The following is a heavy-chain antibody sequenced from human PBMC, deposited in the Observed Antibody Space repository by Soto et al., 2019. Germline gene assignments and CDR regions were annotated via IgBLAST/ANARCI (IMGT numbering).Heavy chain of an antibody. Sequence: SETLSLTCAVYGGSFSGYYWSWIRQPPGKGLEWIGEINHSGSTNYNPPLKSRVTISVDTSKNQFSLKLSSVTAADTAVYYCAREGGQYAASGREYYFDYWGQGTLVTVSS. CDR2: INHSGST. D-gene: IGHD5-12*01. J-gene: IGHJ4*02. CDR3: AREGGQYAASGREYYFDY. V-gene: IGHV4-34*01. CDR1: GGSFSGYY.